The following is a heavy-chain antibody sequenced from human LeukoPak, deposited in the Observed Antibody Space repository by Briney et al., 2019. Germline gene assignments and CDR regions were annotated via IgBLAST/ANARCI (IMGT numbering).Heavy chain of an antibody. J-gene: IGHJ6*03. D-gene: IGHD4-11*01. CDR3: ARDTTTVILYYMDV. CDR1: GFTFSSHW. Sequence: GRSLRLSCAASGFTFSSHWMSWVRQAPGKGLEWVASIKDDETEKYYVDSVKGRFTISRDNAKNSMYLQMNSLRAEDTAVYYCARDTTTVILYYMDVWGKGTTVTVSS. V-gene: IGHV3-7*01. CDR2: IKDDETEK.